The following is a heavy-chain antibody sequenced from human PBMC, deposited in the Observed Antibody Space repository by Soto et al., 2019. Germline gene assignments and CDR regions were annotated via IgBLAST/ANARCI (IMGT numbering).Heavy chain of an antibody. CDR2: ISYDGSNK. V-gene: IGHV3-30-3*01. J-gene: IGHJ4*02. CDR3: ARGSGN. CDR1: GFTFSSYA. Sequence: QVQLVESGGGVVQPGRSLRLSCAASGFTFSSYAMHWVRQAPGKGLEWVAVISYDGSNKYYADSVKGRFTISRDNSKNTLYLQMNSLRAEDTAVYYCARGSGNWGQGTLVTVSS.